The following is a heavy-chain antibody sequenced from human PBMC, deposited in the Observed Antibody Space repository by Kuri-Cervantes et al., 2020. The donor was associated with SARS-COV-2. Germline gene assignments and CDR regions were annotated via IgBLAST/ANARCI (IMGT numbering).Heavy chain of an antibody. V-gene: IGHV1-2*02. CDR2: INPNSGGT. Sequence: ASVKVSCKASGYTFTGYYMHWVRQAPGQGLEWMGWINPNSGGTNYEQKFQGRVTMTRDTSISTAYMELSRLRSDDTAVYYCARGSTDYSNGGYYYYYMDVWGKGTTVTVSS. J-gene: IGHJ6*03. D-gene: IGHD4-11*01. CDR1: GYTFTGYY. CDR3: ARGSTDYSNGGYYYYYMDV.